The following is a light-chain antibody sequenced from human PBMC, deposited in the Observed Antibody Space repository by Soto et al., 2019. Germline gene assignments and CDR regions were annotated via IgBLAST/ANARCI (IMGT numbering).Light chain of an antibody. CDR3: QQTYTSPPT. CDR1: QSISSW. CDR2: KAS. V-gene: IGKV1-5*03. J-gene: IGKJ5*01. Sequence: DIQMTQSPSTLSASVGDRVTITCRASQSISSWLAWYQQKPGKAPKLLIYKASSLESGVPSRFSGSGSGTDFTLTISGPQPEDFATYYCQQTYTSPPTFGQGTRLEI.